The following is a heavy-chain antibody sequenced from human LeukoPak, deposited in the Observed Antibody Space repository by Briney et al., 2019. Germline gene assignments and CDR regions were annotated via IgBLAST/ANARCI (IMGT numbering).Heavy chain of an antibody. CDR2: ISAYNGNT. Sequence: ASVKVSCKASGYTFTSFGISWVRQAPGQGLEWMGWISAYNGNTNYAQKLQGRVTMTTDTSTSTAYMELRSLRSDDTAVYYCARDFYSSNWFTHTHLDVWGKGATVTVSS. V-gene: IGHV1-18*01. CDR3: ARDFYSSNWFTHTHLDV. J-gene: IGHJ6*04. D-gene: IGHD6-13*01. CDR1: GYTFTSFG.